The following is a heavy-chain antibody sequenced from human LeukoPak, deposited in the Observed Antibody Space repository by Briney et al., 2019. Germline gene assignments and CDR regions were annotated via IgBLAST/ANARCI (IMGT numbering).Heavy chain of an antibody. J-gene: IGHJ6*02. CDR2: ISSSSSTI. D-gene: IGHD6-19*01. CDR3: ARTYSSSYYYGMDV. V-gene: IGHV3-48*02. CDR1: GFTFSNYA. Sequence: PGGSLRLSCAASGFTFSNYAMSWVRQAPGKGLEWVSYISSSSSTIYYADSVKGRFTISRDNAKNSLYLQMNSLRDEDTAVYYCARTYSSSYYYGMDVWGQGTTVTVSS.